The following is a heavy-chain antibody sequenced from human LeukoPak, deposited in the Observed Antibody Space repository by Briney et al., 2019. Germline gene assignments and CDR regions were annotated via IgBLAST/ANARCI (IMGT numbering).Heavy chain of an antibody. CDR1: GFTFSSYA. Sequence: GGSLRLSCAASGFTFSSYAMHWVRQAPGKGLEYVSAISSNGGSTYYANSVKGRFTISRDNSKNTLYLQMGSLRAEDMAVYYCARDLYYDILTGCMDVWGKGTTVTISS. D-gene: IGHD3-9*01. J-gene: IGHJ6*03. CDR2: ISSNGGST. CDR3: ARDLYYDILTGCMDV. V-gene: IGHV3-64*01.